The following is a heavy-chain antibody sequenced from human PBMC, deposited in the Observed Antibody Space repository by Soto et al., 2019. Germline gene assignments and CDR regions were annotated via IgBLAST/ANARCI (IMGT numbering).Heavy chain of an antibody. D-gene: IGHD6-13*01. J-gene: IGHJ4*02. CDR3: ARLAKQQLAYYFDY. CDR1: GGSISGSGYY. V-gene: IGHV4-39*01. CDR2: IYYSGST. Sequence: PSETLSLTCTVSGGSISGSGYYWAWIRQSPEKGLEWIASIYYSGSTYYTPSLKSRLTISVDTSKNQFSLKLSSVTAADTAVYYCARLAKQQLAYYFDYWGQGTLVTVSS.